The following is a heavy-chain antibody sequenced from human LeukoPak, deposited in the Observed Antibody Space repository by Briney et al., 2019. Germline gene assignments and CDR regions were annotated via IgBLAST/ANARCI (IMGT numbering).Heavy chain of an antibody. J-gene: IGHJ4*02. V-gene: IGHV1-24*01. Sequence: ASVKVSCKVSGYTFTELSMHWVRQAPGKGLEWMGGFDPEDGETIYAQKFQGRVTMTEDTSTDTAYMELSSLRSEDTAVYYCATLEGSPDYDSSGYLNYWGQGTLVTVSS. CDR2: FDPEDGET. CDR1: GYTFTELS. CDR3: ATLEGSPDYDSSGYLNY. D-gene: IGHD3-22*01.